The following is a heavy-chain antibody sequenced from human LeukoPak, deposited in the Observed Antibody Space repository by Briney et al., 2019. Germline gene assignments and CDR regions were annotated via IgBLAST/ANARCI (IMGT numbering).Heavy chain of an antibody. CDR2: IYYSGST. Sequence: PSETLSLTCTVSGGSIRNYYWSWIRQPPGKGLEWIGYIYYSGSTNYNPSLKSRVTISVDTSKNQFSLKLSSVTAADTAVYCCARVYYSSSYDYWYFDLWGRGTLVTVSS. CDR3: ARVYYSSSYDYWYFDL. D-gene: IGHD6-13*01. V-gene: IGHV4-59*01. CDR1: GGSIRNYY. J-gene: IGHJ2*01.